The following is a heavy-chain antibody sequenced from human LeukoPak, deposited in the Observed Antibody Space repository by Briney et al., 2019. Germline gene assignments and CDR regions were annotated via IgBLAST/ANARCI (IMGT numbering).Heavy chain of an antibody. Sequence: GASVKVSCKASGGIFSSYAISWVSQAPGQGLEWMGGIIPIFGTANYEQKFQGRVTITTDESTSTAYMYLSSLRSEDTAVYYCASGASGGSWFPFDYWGQGTLVTVSS. CDR1: GGIFSSYA. CDR2: IIPIFGTA. CDR3: ASGASGGSWFPFDY. D-gene: IGHD6-13*01. J-gene: IGHJ4*02. V-gene: IGHV1-69*05.